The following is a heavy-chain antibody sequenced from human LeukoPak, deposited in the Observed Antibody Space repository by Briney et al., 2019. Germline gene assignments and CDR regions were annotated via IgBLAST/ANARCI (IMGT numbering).Heavy chain of an antibody. J-gene: IGHJ6*03. CDR3: AKASGSSPDGYCMDV. CDR2: ISWNSGSI. CDR1: GFTFDDYA. D-gene: IGHD1-26*01. Sequence: GGSLRLSCAASGFTFDDYAMHWVRQAPGKGLEWVSGISWNSGSIGYADSVKGRFTISRDNAKNSLYLQMNSLRAEDMALYYCAKASGSSPDGYCMDVWGKGTTVTVSS. V-gene: IGHV3-9*03.